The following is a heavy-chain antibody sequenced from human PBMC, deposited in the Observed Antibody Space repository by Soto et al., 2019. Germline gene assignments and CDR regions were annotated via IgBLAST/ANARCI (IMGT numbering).Heavy chain of an antibody. Sequence: GGSLRLSCTVSGFTFSNAWMTWVRQAPGKGLEWVGRIKSKTDDGTTDYAAPVKGRFTISRDDSRNTLYIKMNSLKTEDTAVYYCTTDSSSWAYYYYYGMDVWGQGTTVTVSS. CDR2: IKSKTDDGTT. CDR1: GFTFSNAW. CDR3: TTDSSSWAYYYYYGMDV. J-gene: IGHJ6*02. V-gene: IGHV3-15*01. D-gene: IGHD2-2*01.